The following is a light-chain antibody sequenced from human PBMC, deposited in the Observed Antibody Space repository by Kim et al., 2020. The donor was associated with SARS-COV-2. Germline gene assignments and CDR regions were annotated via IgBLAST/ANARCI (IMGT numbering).Light chain of an antibody. CDR2: EVT. V-gene: IGLV2-18*02. CDR3: SSQTNTGTWV. Sequence: QTVTISCTGTSSDVGSYTRVSWYHQPPGTAPKLIIYEVTNRPSGVPHRFSGSKSGNTASLTISGLQAEDESDYYCSSQTNTGTWVFGGGTQLTVL. J-gene: IGLJ3*02. CDR1: SSDVGSYTR.